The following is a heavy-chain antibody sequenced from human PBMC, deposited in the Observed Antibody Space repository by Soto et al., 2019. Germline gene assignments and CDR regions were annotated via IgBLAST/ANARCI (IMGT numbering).Heavy chain of an antibody. CDR1: GYTLTELS. D-gene: IGHD5-18*01. CDR2: FDPEDGET. Sequence: ASVKVSCKVSGYTLTELSMHWVRQAPGKGLEWMGGFDPEDGETIYAQKFQGRVTMTEDTSTDTAYMELSSLRSEDTAVYYSATGPPRVNSRGLGTAMVTYYWGQGTLVTVSS. J-gene: IGHJ4*02. V-gene: IGHV1-24*01. CDR3: ATGPPRVNSRGLGTAMVTYY.